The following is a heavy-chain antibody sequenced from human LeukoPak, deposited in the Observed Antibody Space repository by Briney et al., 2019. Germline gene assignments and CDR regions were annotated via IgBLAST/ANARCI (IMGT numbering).Heavy chain of an antibody. CDR2: INSDGSST. D-gene: IGHD1-1*01. V-gene: IGHV3-74*01. CDR3: ARDTDDPHYYYYMDV. Sequence: PGGSLRLSCAASGFTFSSYWMHWVRQAPGKGLVWVSRINSDGSSTSYADSVKGRFTISRDNAKNTLYLQMNSLRAEDTAVYYCARDTDDPHYYYYMDVWGKGTTVTISS. CDR1: GFTFSSYW. J-gene: IGHJ6*03.